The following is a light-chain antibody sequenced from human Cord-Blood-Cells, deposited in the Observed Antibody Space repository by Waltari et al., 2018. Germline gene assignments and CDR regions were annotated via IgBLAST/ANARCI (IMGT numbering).Light chain of an antibody. Sequence: EIVLTQSPGTLFLSPGERATLSCRASQSVSSSYLAWYQQKPGQAPRLLIYGASSRATGIPDRFSCSGSGTDFTLTISRLEPEDFAVYYCQQYGSSPPLTFGGGTKVEIK. V-gene: IGKV3-20*01. CDR3: QQYGSSPPLT. J-gene: IGKJ4*01. CDR2: GAS. CDR1: QSVSSSY.